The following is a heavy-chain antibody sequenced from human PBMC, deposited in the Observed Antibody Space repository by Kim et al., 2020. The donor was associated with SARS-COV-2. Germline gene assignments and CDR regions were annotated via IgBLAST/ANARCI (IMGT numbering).Heavy chain of an antibody. CDR1: GFTFNNYA. V-gene: IGHV3-23*01. J-gene: IGHJ2*01. CDR2: ITYDGSST. D-gene: IGHD5-12*01. Sequence: GGSLRLSCAASGFTFNNYAMSWVRQAPGKGLEWVSVITYDGSSTYYADSVKGRFTISRDNSKTTLYLQMNSLSPDDTALYYCATDPGYSGSDPFFYW. CDR3: ATDPGYSGSDPFFYW.